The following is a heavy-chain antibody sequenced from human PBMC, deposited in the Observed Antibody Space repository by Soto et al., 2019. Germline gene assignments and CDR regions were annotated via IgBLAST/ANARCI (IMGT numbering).Heavy chain of an antibody. CDR3: AKGKFRTIFGVFYGMDV. Sequence: PGGSLRLSCAASGFTFSSYGMHWVRQAPGKGLEWVAVISYDGINKYYANSVKGRFTISRDNSKNTLSLQMNSLRADDTGAYYCAKGKFRTIFGVFYGMDVWGQGTSVPVSS. CDR1: GFTFSSYG. V-gene: IGHV3-30*18. J-gene: IGHJ6*02. D-gene: IGHD3-3*01. CDR2: ISYDGINK.